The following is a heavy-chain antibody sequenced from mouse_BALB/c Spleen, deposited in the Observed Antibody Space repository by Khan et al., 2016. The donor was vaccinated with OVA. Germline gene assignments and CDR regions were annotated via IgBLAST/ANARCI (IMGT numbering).Heavy chain of an antibody. J-gene: IGHJ3*01. CDR2: IYPGNSDT. D-gene: IGHD2-1*01. CDR1: GYSFTSYW. Sequence: EVELVESGTVLARPGASVKMSCKASGYSFTSYWMHWVKQRPGQGLEWIGAIYPGNSDTSYNQKFKGKAKLTAVTSASTAYMELSSLTNEDAAVYSGTDGNYVGWFAYWGQGTLVTVSA. CDR3: TDGNYVGWFAY. V-gene: IGHV1-5*01.